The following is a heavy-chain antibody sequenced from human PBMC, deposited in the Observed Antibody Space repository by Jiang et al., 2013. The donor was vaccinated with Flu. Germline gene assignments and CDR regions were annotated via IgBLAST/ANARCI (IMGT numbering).Heavy chain of an antibody. D-gene: IGHD4-17*01. CDR2: IYYSGST. CDR3: ARHLPAATVILDYYYYYGMDV. Sequence: LVKPSETLSLTCTVSGGSISSYYWSWIRQPPGKGLEWIGYIYYSGSTNYNPSLKSRVTISVDTSKNQFSLKLSSVTAADTAVYYCARHLPAATVILDYYYYYGMDVWGKGTTVTVSS. V-gene: IGHV4-59*08. CDR1: GGSISSYY. J-gene: IGHJ6*04.